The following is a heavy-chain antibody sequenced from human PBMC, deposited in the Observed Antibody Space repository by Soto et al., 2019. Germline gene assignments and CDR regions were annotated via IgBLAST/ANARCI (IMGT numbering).Heavy chain of an antibody. CDR3: AKVGYSYGPPHCGGDCYSYYFDY. V-gene: IGHV3-23*01. Sequence: EVQLLESGGGLVQPGGSLRLSCAASGFTFSSYAMSWVRQAPGKGLEWVSAISGSGGSTYYADSVKGRFTISRDNSKNTLYLQMNSLRAEDTAVYYCAKVGYSYGPPHCGGDCYSYYFDYWGQGTLVTVSS. D-gene: IGHD2-21*02. J-gene: IGHJ4*02. CDR2: ISGSGGST. CDR1: GFTFSSYA.